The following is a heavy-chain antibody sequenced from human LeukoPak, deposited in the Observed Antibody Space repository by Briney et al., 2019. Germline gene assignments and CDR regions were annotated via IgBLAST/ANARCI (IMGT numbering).Heavy chain of an antibody. V-gene: IGHV3-23*03. CDR2: IYSGGST. CDR1: GFTFSSYA. CDR3: ASRHCSGGRCYFAGADPFDY. Sequence: PGGSLRLSCAASGFTFSSYAMSWVRQAPGKGLEWVSVIYSGGSTSYVDSVKGRFTTSRDNSKNTLYLQMNSLRAEDTAVYYCASRHCSGGRCYFAGADPFDYWGQGTLVTVSS. D-gene: IGHD2-15*01. J-gene: IGHJ4*02.